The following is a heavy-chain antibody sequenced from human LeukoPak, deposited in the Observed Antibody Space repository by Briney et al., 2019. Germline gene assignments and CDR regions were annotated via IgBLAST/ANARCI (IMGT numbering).Heavy chain of an antibody. CDR3: ARGFDYGDGFDY. CDR1: GFSLSDHY. Sequence: GGSLRLSCAASGFSLSDHYMDWVRQAPGKGLEWVGRTRNRADSYTTGYAASVRGRFIISRDDSKNSLFLQMNSLKTEDTAVYFCARGFDYGDGFDYWGQGTLVTVSS. J-gene: IGHJ4*02. D-gene: IGHD4-17*01. V-gene: IGHV3-72*01. CDR2: TRNRADSYTT.